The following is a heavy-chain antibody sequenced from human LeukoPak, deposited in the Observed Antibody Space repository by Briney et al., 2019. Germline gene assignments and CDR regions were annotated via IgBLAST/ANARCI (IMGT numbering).Heavy chain of an antibody. V-gene: IGHV1-46*01. Sequence: ASVEVSCKASGYTFTSYYMHWVRQAPGQGLEWMGIINPSGGSTSYAQKFQGRVTMTRDTSTSTVYMELSSLRSEDTAVYYCARGPSGSYVRYYFDYWGQGTLVTVSS. CDR3: ARGPSGSYVRYYFDY. CDR2: INPSGGST. D-gene: IGHD1-26*01. J-gene: IGHJ4*02. CDR1: GYTFTSYY.